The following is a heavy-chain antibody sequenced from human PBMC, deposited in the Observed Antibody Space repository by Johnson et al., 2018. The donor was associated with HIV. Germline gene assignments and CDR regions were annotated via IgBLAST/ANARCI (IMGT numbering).Heavy chain of an antibody. D-gene: IGHD6-6*01. CDR3: ASYSSSDAFDI. Sequence: VQLVESGGGVVQPGRSLRLSCAASGFILRIYAVHWVRQAPGKGLEWLAVISYDGAKIYYADSVKGRFTISRDNAKNSLYLQMNSLRAEDTAVYYCASYSSSDAFDIWGQGTMVTVSS. V-gene: IGHV3-30-3*01. CDR2: ISYDGAKI. J-gene: IGHJ3*02. CDR1: GFILRIYA.